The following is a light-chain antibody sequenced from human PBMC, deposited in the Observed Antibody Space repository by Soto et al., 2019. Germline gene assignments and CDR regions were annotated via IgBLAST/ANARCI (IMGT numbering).Light chain of an antibody. CDR3: QQSNNLPRT. CDR1: QDIRNY. V-gene: IGKV1-33*01. J-gene: IGKJ4*01. Sequence: DIQVTQSPSSLSASLGDRVTITCQASQDIRNYLNWFQQTPGKAPKLLIYDASKLETGVPSRFAGSGSGTNFSFTISSLQPADVATYYCQQSNNLPRTFGGGTKVDIK. CDR2: DAS.